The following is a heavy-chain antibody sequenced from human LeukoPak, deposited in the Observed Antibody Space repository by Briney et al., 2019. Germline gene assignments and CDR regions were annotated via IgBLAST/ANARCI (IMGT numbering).Heavy chain of an antibody. J-gene: IGHJ4*02. Sequence: SETLSLTCTVSGGSISSYYWSWIRQPPGKGLEWIGYIYYSGSTNYNPSLKSRVTISVDTSKNRFSLKLSSVTAADTAVYYCARTIAAAATDPGYFDYWGQGTLVTVSS. CDR2: IYYSGST. V-gene: IGHV4-59*01. CDR1: GGSISSYY. D-gene: IGHD6-13*01. CDR3: ARTIAAAATDPGYFDY.